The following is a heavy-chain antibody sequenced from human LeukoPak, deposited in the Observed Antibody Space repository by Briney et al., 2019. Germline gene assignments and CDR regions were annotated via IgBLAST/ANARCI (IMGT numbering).Heavy chain of an antibody. Sequence: ASVKVSCKASGYTFTSYDINWVRQATGQGLEWMGWMNPNSGNTGYAQKFQGRVTMTRDTSISTAYMELSRLRSDDTAVYYCARDEGIEYYFDYWGQGTLVTVSS. CDR2: MNPNSGNT. CDR1: GYTFTSYD. D-gene: IGHD5-12*01. V-gene: IGHV1-8*02. CDR3: ARDEGIEYYFDY. J-gene: IGHJ4*02.